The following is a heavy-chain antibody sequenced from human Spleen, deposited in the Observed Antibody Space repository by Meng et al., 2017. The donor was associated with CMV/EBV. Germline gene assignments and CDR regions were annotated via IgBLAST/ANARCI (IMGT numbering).Heavy chain of an antibody. CDR3: ARDSSAIDY. J-gene: IGHJ4*02. CDR2: ITISGSSI. D-gene: IGHD6-19*01. CDR1: GFTFSDFY. Sequence: GGSLRLSCVAFGFTFSDFYMSRIRQAPDQGLEWISYITISGSSIYCAGSVKVRFAISRDNSKNTLYLQMNSLRAEDTAVYYCARDSSAIDYWGQGTLVTVSS. V-gene: IGHV3-11*04.